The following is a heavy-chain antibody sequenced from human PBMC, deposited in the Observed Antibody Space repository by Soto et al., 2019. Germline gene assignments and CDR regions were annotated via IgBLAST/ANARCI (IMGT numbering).Heavy chain of an antibody. Sequence: QAQLQESGPGLVKPSQTLSLTCTVTGGYISSGGYYWSWIRQHPGKVLEGIGYSYYSGSTYYNPSLKTQVTISVDTCKCQFSLKLSSVTAADTAVYYCARGKYQLLYGGLVDPWGQATLVTVSS. CDR1: GGYISSGGYY. CDR3: ARGKYQLLYGGLVDP. J-gene: IGHJ5*02. CDR2: SYYSGST. D-gene: IGHD2-2*02. V-gene: IGHV4-31*01.